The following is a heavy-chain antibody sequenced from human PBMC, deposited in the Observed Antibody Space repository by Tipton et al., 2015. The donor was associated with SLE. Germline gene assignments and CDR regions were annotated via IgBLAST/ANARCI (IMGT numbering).Heavy chain of an antibody. J-gene: IGHJ4*02. Sequence: TLSLTCTVSGGSMSTYYWSWIRQPLGKGLEWIGYIYHSGSTNYNPSLRSRVTISVDTSKNQLSLQLSSVTTADTAVYYCARGDPQGLEPFDYWGQGTLVTVSS. V-gene: IGHV4-59*01. CDR1: GGSMSTYY. CDR3: ARGDPQGLEPFDY. D-gene: IGHD1-1*01. CDR2: IYHSGST.